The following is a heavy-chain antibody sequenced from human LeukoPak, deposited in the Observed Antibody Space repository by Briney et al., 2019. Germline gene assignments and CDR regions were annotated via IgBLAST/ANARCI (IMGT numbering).Heavy chain of an antibody. CDR2: IFDSGRT. J-gene: IGHJ6*03. CDR3: ARAPYGSATNNYYMDV. Sequence: PSETLSLTCTVSGASISSGDYFWTWIRQPPGKGLEWIGYIFDSGRTDFNPSLKSRVTISVDTSKNQFSLKLSSVTAADTAVYYCARAPYGSATNNYYMDVWGKGTTVTVSS. V-gene: IGHV4-30-2*01. CDR1: GASISSGDYF. D-gene: IGHD3-10*01.